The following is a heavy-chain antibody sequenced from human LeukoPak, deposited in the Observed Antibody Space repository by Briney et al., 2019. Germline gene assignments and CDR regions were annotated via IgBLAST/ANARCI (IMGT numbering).Heavy chain of an antibody. V-gene: IGHV4-39*01. CDR2: INYSGDT. CDR3: ASSARARFSVVDY. D-gene: IGHD2-15*01. Sequence: SETLSLICTVSGGSISSSSSYWGWIRQPPGKGLEWIGSINYSGDTYYNPSLKSRVTISVDTSKNQFSLKLSSVTAADTAVYYCASSARARFSVVDYWGQGTLVTVSS. CDR1: GGSISSSSSY. J-gene: IGHJ4*02.